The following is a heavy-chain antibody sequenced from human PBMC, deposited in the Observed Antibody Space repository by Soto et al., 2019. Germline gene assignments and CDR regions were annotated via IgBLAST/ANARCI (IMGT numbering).Heavy chain of an antibody. CDR3: ARDMGSSFAPYAFDI. CDR2: IYHSGST. J-gene: IGHJ3*02. CDR1: GGSISSGGYS. D-gene: IGHD6-6*01. Sequence: QLQLQESGSGLVKPSQTLSLTCAVSGGSISSGGYSWSWIRQPPGKGLEWIGYIYHSGSTYYNPSLKSRVTISVDRSKNQFSLKLSSVTAADTAVYYCARDMGSSFAPYAFDIWGQGTMVTVSS. V-gene: IGHV4-30-2*01.